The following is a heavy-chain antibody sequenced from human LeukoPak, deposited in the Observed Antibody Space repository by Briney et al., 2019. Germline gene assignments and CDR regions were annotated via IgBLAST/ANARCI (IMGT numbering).Heavy chain of an antibody. Sequence: ASVKVSCKASGGTFSSHALSWVRQAPGQGLEWMGRIIPMFGVTNYAQNFQGRFTITADESTTTVYMELTSLRSEDTAVYYCAGNPLGTEMLMGYYYYGMDVWGQGTTVTVSS. J-gene: IGHJ6*02. CDR2: IIPMFGVT. D-gene: IGHD3-16*01. CDR1: GGTFSSHA. V-gene: IGHV1-69*15. CDR3: AGNPLGTEMLMGYYYYGMDV.